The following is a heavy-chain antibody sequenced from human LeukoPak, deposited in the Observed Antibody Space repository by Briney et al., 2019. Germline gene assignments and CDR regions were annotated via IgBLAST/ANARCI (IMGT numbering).Heavy chain of an antibody. V-gene: IGHV3-30*02. D-gene: IGHD3-16*01. CDR1: GFTFSSYA. CDR3: AKDLTYASQGGSDS. Sequence: PGGSLRLSCAASGFTFSSYAMSWVRRAPGKGLQWVTFIRYDGNSESYADSVKGRFIISRDNSKNTLYLQMNSLRAEDTALYFCAKDLTYASQGGSDSWGQGTLVIVSS. CDR2: IRYDGNSE. J-gene: IGHJ4*02.